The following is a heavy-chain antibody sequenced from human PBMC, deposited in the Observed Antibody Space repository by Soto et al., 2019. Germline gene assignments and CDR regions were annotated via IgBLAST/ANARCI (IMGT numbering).Heavy chain of an antibody. CDR1: GFTFSSYA. V-gene: IGHV3-30*04. D-gene: IGHD2-21*02. CDR2: ISYDGKNQ. CDR3: ARSVVTQYANFYYGMDV. Sequence: QVQLVESGGGVVQPGRSLRLSCAASGFTFSSYAMHWVRQAPGKGLEWVAVISYDGKNQYYADSVRGRFTISRDNSKNTFYLQMNSLGAEDTAVYYCARSVVTQYANFYYGMDVWGQGTTVTVSS. J-gene: IGHJ6*02.